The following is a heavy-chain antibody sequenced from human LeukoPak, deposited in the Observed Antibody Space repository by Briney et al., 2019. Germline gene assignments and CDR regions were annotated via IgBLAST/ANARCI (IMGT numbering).Heavy chain of an antibody. CDR3: ARVEEAYGSGRRENYYYYYMDV. D-gene: IGHD3-10*01. CDR1: GGSFSGYY. Sequence: PSETLSLTCAVYGGSFSGYYWSWIRQPPGKGLEWTGEINHSGSTNYNSSLKSRVTISVDTSKNQFSLRLSSVTAADTAVYYCARVEEAYGSGRRENYYYYYMDVWGKGTTVTISS. J-gene: IGHJ6*03. CDR2: INHSGST. V-gene: IGHV4-34*01.